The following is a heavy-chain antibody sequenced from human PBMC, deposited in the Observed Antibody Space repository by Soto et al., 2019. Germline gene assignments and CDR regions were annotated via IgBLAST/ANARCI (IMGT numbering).Heavy chain of an antibody. CDR1: GYTFTSYA. J-gene: IGHJ4*02. CDR3: AKGGYSGYDFFDY. V-gene: IGHV1-3*01. D-gene: IGHD5-12*01. CDR2: INAGNGNT. Sequence: ASVKVSCKASGYTFTSYAIHWVRQAPGQRLEWMGWINAGNGNTKYSQKFQGRVTITRDTSASTAYMELSSLRSEDTAVYYCAKGGYSGYDFFDYWGQGTLVTVSS.